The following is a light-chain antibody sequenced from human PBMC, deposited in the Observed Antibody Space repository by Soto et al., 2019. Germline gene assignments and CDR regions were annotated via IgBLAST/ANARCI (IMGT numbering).Light chain of an antibody. J-gene: IGLJ1*01. Sequence: QSVLTQPPSVSVAPGQKVTISCSGSSSNIGNNYVSWYQQLPGTAPKLLIYDNNKRPSGIPDRFSGSKSGNTASLTVSGLQADDEADYYCSSYAGSNNLYVFGTGTKVTVL. CDR3: SSYAGSNNLYV. V-gene: IGLV1-51*01. CDR1: SSNIGNNY. CDR2: DNN.